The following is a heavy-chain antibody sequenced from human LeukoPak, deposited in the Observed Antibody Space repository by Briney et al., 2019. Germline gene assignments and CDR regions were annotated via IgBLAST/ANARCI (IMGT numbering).Heavy chain of an antibody. CDR1: GFTFTSYD. J-gene: IGHJ4*02. V-gene: IGHV1-8*01. Sequence: GASVKVSCKASGFTFTSYDINWVRQAPGQGLEWMGWMNPNSGNTRYAQKVQGRITMTRDTSISTAYMELSSLRSEDTAVYYCAREIEETMVRGVLDYWGQGTLVTVSS. CDR2: MNPNSGNT. CDR3: AREIEETMVRGVLDY. D-gene: IGHD3-10*01.